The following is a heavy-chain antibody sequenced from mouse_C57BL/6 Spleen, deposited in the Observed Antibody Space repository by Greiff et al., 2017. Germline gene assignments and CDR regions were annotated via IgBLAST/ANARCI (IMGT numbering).Heavy chain of an antibody. CDR1: GYTFTSYW. CDR3: AIDGYYDFDY. J-gene: IGHJ2*01. D-gene: IGHD2-3*01. CDR2: IGPNSGGT. Sequence: VQLQQPGAELVKPGASVKLSCKASGYTFTSYWMHWVKQRPGRGLEWIGRIGPNSGGTKYNEKFKSKATLTVDKPSSTAYMQLSSLTSEDSAVYYCAIDGYYDFDYWGQGTTLTVSS. V-gene: IGHV1-72*01.